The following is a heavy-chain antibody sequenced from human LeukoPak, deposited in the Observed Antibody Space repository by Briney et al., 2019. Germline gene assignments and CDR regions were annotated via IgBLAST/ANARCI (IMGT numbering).Heavy chain of an antibody. CDR2: IYYSGST. Sequence: PSETLSLTCTVSGGSIGNTTFYWAWIRQPPGKGLEWIGTIYYSGSTYYNPSLKSRVTISIDTSKNQFSLKLSSVTATDTAVYHCARHGVTTTGYYWDWGQGTLVTVSS. D-gene: IGHD3-9*01. J-gene: IGHJ4*02. CDR3: ARHGVTTTGYYWD. CDR1: GGSIGNTTFY. V-gene: IGHV4-39*01.